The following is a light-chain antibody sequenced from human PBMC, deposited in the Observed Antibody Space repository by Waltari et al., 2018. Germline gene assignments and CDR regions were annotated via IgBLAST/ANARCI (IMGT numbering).Light chain of an antibody. V-gene: IGLV1-40*01. CDR3: QSYDTRLGAWV. CDR2: GNT. J-gene: IGLJ3*02. Sequence: QSVLTQPPSVSGAPGQRVTISCTGSSSNIGAGYDVHWYQHLPGTAPKLLIYGNTNRPSGVPDQFSVSKSGTSASLVITGLQAEDEANYYFQSYDTRLGAWVFGGGTKLTVL. CDR1: SSNIGAGYD.